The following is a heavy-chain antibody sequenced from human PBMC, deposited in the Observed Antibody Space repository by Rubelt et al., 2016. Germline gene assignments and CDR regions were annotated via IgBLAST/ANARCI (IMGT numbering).Heavy chain of an antibody. CDR2: IYYSGST. CDR3: ARAPSPVGATIYFDY. CDR1: GGSITNYY. V-gene: IGHV4-59*08. D-gene: IGHD1-26*01. Sequence: QVQLQESGPGLVKPSETLSLTCTVSGGSITNYYGSWIRQPPGKGLEWIGLIYYSGSTNYNPSLKSRVTISVDTSKNHVSRSLSSVTAADTAVYYCARAPSPVGATIYFDYWGQGTLVTVSS. J-gene: IGHJ4*02.